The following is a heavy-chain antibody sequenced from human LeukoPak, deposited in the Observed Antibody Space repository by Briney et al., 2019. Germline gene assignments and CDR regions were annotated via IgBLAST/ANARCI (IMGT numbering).Heavy chain of an antibody. V-gene: IGHV4-61*02. Sequence: SETLSLTCTVSGGSISSGSYYWSWIRQPAGKGLEWIGRIYTSGSTNYNPSLKSRVTISVDTSKNQFSLKLSSVTAADTAVYYCARSPPSIAARPVTYYMDVWGKGTTVTVSS. D-gene: IGHD6-6*01. J-gene: IGHJ6*03. CDR3: ARSPPSIAARPVTYYMDV. CDR2: IYTSGST. CDR1: GGSISSGSYY.